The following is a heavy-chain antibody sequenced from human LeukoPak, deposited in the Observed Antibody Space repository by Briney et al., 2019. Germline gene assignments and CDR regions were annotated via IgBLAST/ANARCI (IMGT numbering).Heavy chain of an antibody. CDR1: GFTFSSYG. J-gene: IGHJ4*02. Sequence: PGGSLRLSCAASGFTFSSYGMHWVRQAPGKGLEWGSAISGSGGSTYYADSVKGRFTISRDNSKNTLYLQMTTLRAEDKDVSYSATVTYDFWSGYPERTDLDYWGQGTLVTVSS. CDR3: ATVTYDFWSGYPERTDLDY. D-gene: IGHD3-3*01. V-gene: IGHV3-23*01. CDR2: ISGSGGST.